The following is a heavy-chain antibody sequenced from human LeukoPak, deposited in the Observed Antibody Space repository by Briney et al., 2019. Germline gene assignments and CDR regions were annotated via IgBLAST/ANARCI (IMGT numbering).Heavy chain of an antibody. CDR2: ISYDGSNK. Sequence: GRSLRLSCAASGFTFSSYAMHWVRQAPGKGLEWVAVISYDGSNKYYADSVKGRFTISRDNSKNTLYLQMNSLRAEDTAVYYCARDLVGATIYFDYWGQGTLVTVSS. CDR3: ARDLVGATIYFDY. D-gene: IGHD1-26*01. V-gene: IGHV3-30-3*01. J-gene: IGHJ4*02. CDR1: GFTFSSYA.